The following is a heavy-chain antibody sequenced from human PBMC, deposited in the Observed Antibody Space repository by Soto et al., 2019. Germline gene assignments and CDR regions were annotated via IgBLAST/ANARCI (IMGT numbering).Heavy chain of an antibody. CDR2: INPNSGGT. J-gene: IGHJ4*02. CDR1: GYTFTGYY. V-gene: IGHV1-2*02. D-gene: IGHD3-3*01. Sequence: ASVKVSCKASGYTFTGYYMHWVRQAPGQGLEWMGWINPNSGGTNYAQKFQGRVTMTRDTSISTAYMELSRLRSDDTAVYSCARGYVIGVDFWSGYSDYWGQGTLVTVSS. CDR3: ARGYVIGVDFWSGYSDY.